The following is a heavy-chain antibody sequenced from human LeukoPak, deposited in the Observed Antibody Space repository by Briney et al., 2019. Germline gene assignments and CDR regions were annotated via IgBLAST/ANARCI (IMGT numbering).Heavy chain of an antibody. V-gene: IGHV4-39*01. J-gene: IGHJ4*02. CDR3: ARRSRSSWLLDY. D-gene: IGHD6-13*01. Sequence: SETLSLTCTVSGGSISSTSYYWGWIRQPPGKGLEWIGSIYYSDSTYYNPSLKSRVTISVDTSKNQFSLKLSSVTAADTAVYYCARRSRSSWLLDYWGQGTLVTVSS. CDR1: GGSISSTSYY. CDR2: IYYSDST.